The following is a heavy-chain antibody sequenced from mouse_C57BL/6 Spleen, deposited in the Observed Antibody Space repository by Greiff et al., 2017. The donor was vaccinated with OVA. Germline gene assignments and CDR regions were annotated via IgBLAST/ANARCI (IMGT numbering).Heavy chain of an antibody. CDR2: INPNNGGT. D-gene: IGHD1-1*01. CDR3: ASEYYGSFDD. CDR1: GYTFTDYY. J-gene: IGHJ2*01. Sequence: EVQLQQSGPELVKPGASVKISCKASGYTFTDYYMNWVKQSHGKSLEWIGDINPNNGGTSYNQKFKGKATLTVDKSSSTAYMEIRSLTSEDSAVYYCASEYYGSFDDWGQGTTLTVSS. V-gene: IGHV1-26*01.